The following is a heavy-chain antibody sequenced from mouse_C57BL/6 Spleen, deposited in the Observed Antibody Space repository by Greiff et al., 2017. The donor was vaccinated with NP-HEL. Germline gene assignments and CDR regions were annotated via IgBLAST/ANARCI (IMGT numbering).Heavy chain of an antibody. J-gene: IGHJ3*01. V-gene: IGHV5-12*01. CDR3: ARQFGYYGAWFAY. CDR2: ISNGGGST. D-gene: IGHD2-3*01. Sequence: EVKVEESGGGLVQPGGSLKLSCAASGFTFSDYYMYWVRQTPEKRLEWVAYISNGGGSTYYPDTVKGRFTISRDNAKNTLYLQMSRLKSEDTAMYYCARQFGYYGAWFAYWGQGTLVTVSA. CDR1: GFTFSDYY.